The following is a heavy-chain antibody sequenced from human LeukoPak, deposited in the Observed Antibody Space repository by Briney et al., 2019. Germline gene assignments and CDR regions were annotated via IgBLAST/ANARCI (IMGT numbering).Heavy chain of an antibody. CDR3: AGCTMIVGNWFDP. CDR2: ISSSGSTI. Sequence: GGSLRLSCAASGFTFSSYEMNWVRQAPGKGLEWVSYISSSGSTIYYADSVKGRFTISRDNAKNSLYLQMNSLRAEDTAVYYCAGCTMIVGNWFDPWGQGTLVTVSS. D-gene: IGHD3-22*01. V-gene: IGHV3-48*03. J-gene: IGHJ5*02. CDR1: GFTFSSYE.